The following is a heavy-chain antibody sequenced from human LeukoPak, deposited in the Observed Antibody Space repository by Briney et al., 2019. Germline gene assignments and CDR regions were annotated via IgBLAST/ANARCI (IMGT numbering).Heavy chain of an antibody. CDR2: ISYDGNNK. D-gene: IGHD6-19*01. Sequence: GRSLRLSCAASGFTFSSYAMHWVRQAPGKGLEWVAVISYDGNNKYYADSVKGRFTISRDNSKNTLYLQMNSLRAEDTAVYYCARANNAGWFDYWGQGTLVTVSS. CDR1: GFTFSSYA. V-gene: IGHV3-30*04. J-gene: IGHJ4*02. CDR3: ARANNAGWFDY.